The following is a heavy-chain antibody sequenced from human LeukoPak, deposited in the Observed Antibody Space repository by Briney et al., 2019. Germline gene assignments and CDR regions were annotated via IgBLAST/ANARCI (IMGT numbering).Heavy chain of an antibody. CDR2: IWYDGSNK. J-gene: IGHJ4*02. CDR3: AKESTVAGMVGY. D-gene: IGHD6-19*01. V-gene: IGHV3-30*02. CDR1: GFTFSSYG. Sequence: GSLRLSCAASGFTFSSYGMHWVRQAPGKGLEWVAVIWYDGSNKYYADSVKGRFTISRDNSKNTLYLQMNSLRAEDTAVYYCAKESTVAGMVGYWGQGTLVTVTS.